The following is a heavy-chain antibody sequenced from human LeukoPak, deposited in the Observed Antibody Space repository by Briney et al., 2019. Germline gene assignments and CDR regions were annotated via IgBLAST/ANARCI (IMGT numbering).Heavy chain of an antibody. D-gene: IGHD6-19*01. CDR2: ISSNGGST. CDR3: AREFAYSGSYYYYYGMDV. J-gene: IGHJ6*02. Sequence: PGGSLRLSCSASGFTFSSYAMHWVRQAPGKGLEYVSAISSNGGSTYYADSVKGRFTISRDNSKNTLYLQMGSLRAEDMAVYYCAREFAYSGSYYYYYGMDVWGQGTTVTVSS. CDR1: GFTFSSYA. V-gene: IGHV3-64*02.